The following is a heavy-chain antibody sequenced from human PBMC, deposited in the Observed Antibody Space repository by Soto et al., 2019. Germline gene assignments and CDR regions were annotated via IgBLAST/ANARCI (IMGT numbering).Heavy chain of an antibody. CDR1: GFTFRGYG. J-gene: IGHJ5*02. V-gene: IGHV1-18*01. CDR2: ISGYNGSI. CDR3: ARVRKYYDFWSGSNWFDP. Sequence: ASVKVSCKASGFTFRGYGISWVRQAPGQGLGWMGWISGYNGSINYAHNLHGRVTMTTDTSTSTAYMELRSLRSDDTAVYYCARVRKYYDFWSGSNWFDPWGQGTLVTVSS. D-gene: IGHD3-3*01.